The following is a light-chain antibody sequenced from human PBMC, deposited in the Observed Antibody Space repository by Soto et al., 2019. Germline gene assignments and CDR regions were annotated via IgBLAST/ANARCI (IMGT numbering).Light chain of an antibody. J-gene: IGKJ3*01. CDR2: AAS. CDR1: PGMSNY. V-gene: IGKV1-9*01. CDR3: QQLNDHP. Sequence: DIQLTQSPSFMSASVGDRVTITCRASPGMSNYLAWYQQKPGKAPKLLIYAASTLHSGVPSRFSGSRSGTEFTLTISGLQPEDFATYYCQQLNDHPFGPGTKVDLK.